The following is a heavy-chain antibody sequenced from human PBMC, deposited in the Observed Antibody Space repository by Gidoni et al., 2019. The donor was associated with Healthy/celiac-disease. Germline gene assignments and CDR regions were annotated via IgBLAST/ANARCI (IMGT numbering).Heavy chain of an antibody. J-gene: IGHJ4*02. Sequence: EVQLVESGGGLVKPGGSLRLSCADSGFTFSSYSMNWVRQAPGKGLEWVSSISSSSSYIYYADSVKGRFTISRDNAKNSLYLQMNSLRAEDTAVYYCARITVTTGDYWGQGTLVTVSS. V-gene: IGHV3-21*01. CDR1: GFTFSSYS. CDR2: ISSSSSYI. CDR3: ARITVTTGDY. D-gene: IGHD4-17*01.